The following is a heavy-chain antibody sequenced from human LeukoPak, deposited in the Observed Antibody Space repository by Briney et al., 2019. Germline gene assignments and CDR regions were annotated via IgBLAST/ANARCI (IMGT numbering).Heavy chain of an antibody. V-gene: IGHV3-21*01. CDR3: ARDYYDYVWGSYRPMAH. D-gene: IGHD3-16*02. J-gene: IGHJ4*02. CDR1: GFTFSSYS. CDR2: ISSSSSYI. Sequence: GGSLRLSCAASGFTFSSYSMNWVRQAPGKGLEWVSSISSSSSYIYYADSVKGRFTISRDNAKNSLYLQMNSLRAEDTAVYYCARDYYDYVWGSYRPMAHWGQGTLVTVSS.